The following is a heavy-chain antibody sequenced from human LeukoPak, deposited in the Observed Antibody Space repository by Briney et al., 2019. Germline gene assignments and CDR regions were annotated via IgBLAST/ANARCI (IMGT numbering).Heavy chain of an antibody. D-gene: IGHD3-3*01. Sequence: GGSLRLSCAASGFTFSSYWMSWVRQAPGKGLEWVANIKQDGSEKYYVDSVKGRFTISRDNAKNSLYLQMNSLRAEDTAVYYCARNGPGITIFGVVYYYYYYMDVWGKGTTVTVS. V-gene: IGHV3-7*01. CDR3: ARNGPGITIFGVVYYYYYYMDV. J-gene: IGHJ6*03. CDR2: IKQDGSEK. CDR1: GFTFSSYW.